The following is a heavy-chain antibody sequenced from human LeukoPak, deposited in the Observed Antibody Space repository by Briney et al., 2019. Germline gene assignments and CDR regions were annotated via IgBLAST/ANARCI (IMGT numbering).Heavy chain of an antibody. Sequence: SETLSLTCAVYGGSFSGYYWSWIRQPPGKWLEWIGEINHSGSTNYNPSLTRRVTISVNTSQNQFSLKLSSVTAADTAVYYCASATGSYLPRGYYFDYWGQGTLVTVSS. CDR3: ASATGSYLPRGYYFDY. J-gene: IGHJ4*02. CDR1: GGSFSGYY. CDR2: INHSGST. V-gene: IGHV4-34*01. D-gene: IGHD1-26*01.